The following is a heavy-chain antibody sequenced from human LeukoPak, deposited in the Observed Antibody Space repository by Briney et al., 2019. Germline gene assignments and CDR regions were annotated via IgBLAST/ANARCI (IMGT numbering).Heavy chain of an antibody. D-gene: IGHD3-16*01. CDR3: ARGGGAIAT. Sequence: SQTLSPTCAISGDSVSSNSAGWSWIRQSPSRGLEWLGRTYYRSKWYNDYAVSVKGRITINPDTSKNQLSLQLNSVTPEDTAVYYCARGGGAIATWGQGTLVTVSS. CDR2: TYYRSKWYN. V-gene: IGHV6-1*01. CDR1: GDSVSSNSAG. J-gene: IGHJ5*02.